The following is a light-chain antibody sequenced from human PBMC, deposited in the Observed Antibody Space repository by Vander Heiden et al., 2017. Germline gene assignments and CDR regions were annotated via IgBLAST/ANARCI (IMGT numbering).Light chain of an antibody. J-gene: IGKJ1*01. CDR3: QQRDSAPRT. V-gene: IGKV1-39*01. CDR1: QSISSS. CDR2: AAS. Sequence: DIQMTQSPSSLSASVGDRVIIACRASQSISSSLNWYQQKPGKAPKLLIYAASRLQSGVPSRFSGSGSGTDFTLTISRLQHEDFATYYWQQRDSAPRTFGQGTKVEIK.